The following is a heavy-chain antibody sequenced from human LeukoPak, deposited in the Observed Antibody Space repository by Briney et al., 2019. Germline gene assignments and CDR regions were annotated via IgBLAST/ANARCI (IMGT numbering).Heavy chain of an antibody. J-gene: IGHJ4*02. CDR3: AKFPALQFDCNGYQHHFDY. CDR2: ISSSGGST. V-gene: IGHV3-23*01. D-gene: IGHD5-18*01. CDR1: GFTFSGYA. Sequence: PGGSLRLSCAASGFTFSGYAMTWVRQAPGKGLEWVSVISSSGGSTYYADSVKGRFTISRDNSKNTLYLQMNSLRAEDTAVYYCAKFPALQFDCNGYQHHFDYWGQGTLVTVSS.